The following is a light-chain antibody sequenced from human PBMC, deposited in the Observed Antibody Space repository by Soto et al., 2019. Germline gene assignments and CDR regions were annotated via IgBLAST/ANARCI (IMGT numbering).Light chain of an antibody. CDR2: DNY. Sequence: QSVLTQPPSVSAAPGQRVTISCSGSSSNIGSNYVSWYQQLPGTAPKLLIYDNYKRPSGIPDRFSGSTSGTSATLAIAGLQTGDEADYYCASWDNSLSVVLFGGGTKLTVL. V-gene: IGLV1-51*01. J-gene: IGLJ2*01. CDR3: ASWDNSLSVVL. CDR1: SSNIGSNY.